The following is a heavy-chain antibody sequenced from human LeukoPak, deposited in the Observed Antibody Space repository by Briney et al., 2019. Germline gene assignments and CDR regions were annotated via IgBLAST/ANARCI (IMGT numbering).Heavy chain of an antibody. CDR2: IHYSENT. J-gene: IGHJ4*02. CDR1: GGSIRSSSNY. D-gene: IGHD1-1*01. Sequence: PSETLSLTCTVSGGSIRSSSNYWGWIRQPQGKGLEWIESIHYSENTYYNPSLKSRVSLSVDTSENQFSLRLRSVIAADTAVYYCARHQRRDGNNPRPSDYWGQGILVTVSS. V-gene: IGHV4-39*01. CDR3: ARHQRRDGNNPRPSDY.